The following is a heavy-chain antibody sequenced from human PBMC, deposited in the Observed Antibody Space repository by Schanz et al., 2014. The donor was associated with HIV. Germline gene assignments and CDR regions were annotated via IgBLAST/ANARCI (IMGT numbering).Heavy chain of an antibody. CDR3: ARASGSGSYYWFDP. V-gene: IGHV1-69*01. CDR1: GYSFMNAA. CDR2: IIPIFGTA. Sequence: QVQLVQSEAEVKRPGSSVKVSCRTSGYSFMNAAINWVRQAPGQGLEWVGGIIPIFGTANYAQKFQGRVTIIADESTSTAYMDLSSLRSEDTAVYYCARASGSGSYYWFDPWGRGTLVSVSS. D-gene: IGHD3-10*01. J-gene: IGHJ2*01.